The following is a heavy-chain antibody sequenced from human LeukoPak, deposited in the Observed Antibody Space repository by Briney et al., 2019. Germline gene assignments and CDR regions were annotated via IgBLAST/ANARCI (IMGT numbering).Heavy chain of an antibody. D-gene: IGHD3-10*01. V-gene: IGHV4-30-4*08. Sequence: SQTLSLTYTVSGGSISSGDYYWSWIRQPPGKGLEWIGYIYYSGSTYYNPSLKSRVTISVDTSKNQFSLKQSSVTAADTAVYYCAREGFTMVRGLDYWGQGTLVTVSS. J-gene: IGHJ4*02. CDR1: GGSISSGDYY. CDR3: AREGFTMVRGLDY. CDR2: IYYSGST.